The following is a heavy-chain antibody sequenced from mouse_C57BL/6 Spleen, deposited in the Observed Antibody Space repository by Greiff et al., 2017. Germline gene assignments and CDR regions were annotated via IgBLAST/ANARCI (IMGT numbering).Heavy chain of an antibody. CDR2: IDPETGGT. CDR1: GYTFTDYE. Sequence: QVQLQQSGAELVRPGASVTLSCKASGYTFTDYEMHWVKQTPVHGLEWIGAIDPETGGTAYNQKFKGKAILTADKSSSTAYMELRSLTSADSAVYYCTLIYYGNPSYAMDYWGQGTSVTVSS. D-gene: IGHD2-1*01. J-gene: IGHJ4*01. CDR3: TLIYYGNPSYAMDY. V-gene: IGHV1-15*01.